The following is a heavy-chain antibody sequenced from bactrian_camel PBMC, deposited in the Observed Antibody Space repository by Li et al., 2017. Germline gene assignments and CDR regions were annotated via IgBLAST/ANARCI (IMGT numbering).Heavy chain of an antibody. V-gene: IGHV3S53*01. D-gene: IGHD5*01. CDR2: IDTSGGT. Sequence: GLFRQAPGNEREAVAFIDTSGGTNYAYSVAGRFTISKDNAKNTLYLQMNSLKPEDTAMYYCAADEYNLGLARSYTYWGQGTQVTVS. CDR3: AADEYNLGLARSYTY. J-gene: IGHJ4*01.